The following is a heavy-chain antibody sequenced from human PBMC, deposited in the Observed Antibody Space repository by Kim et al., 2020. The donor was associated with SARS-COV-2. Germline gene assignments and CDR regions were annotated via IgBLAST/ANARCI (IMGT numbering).Heavy chain of an antibody. D-gene: IGHD3-3*01. CDR3: AKDGIIYDFWSGYSYYF. Sequence: GGSLRLSCAASGFTFSSYGMHWVRQAPGKGLEWVAVISYDGSNKYYADSVKGRFTISRDNSKNTLYLQMNSLRAEDTAVYYCAKDGIIYDFWSGYSYYF. CDR2: ISYDGSNK. J-gene: IGHJ4*01. CDR1: GFTFSSYG. V-gene: IGHV3-30*18.